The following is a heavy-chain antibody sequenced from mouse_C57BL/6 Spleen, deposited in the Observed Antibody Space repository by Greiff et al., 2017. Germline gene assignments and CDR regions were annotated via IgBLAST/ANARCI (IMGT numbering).Heavy chain of an antibody. CDR2: IDPSDSYT. CDR1: GYTFTSYW. D-gene: IGHD4-1*01. Sequence: QVQLKQSGAELVRPGTSVKLSCKASGYTFTSYWMHWVKQRPGQGLEWIGVIDPSDSYTNYNQKFKGKATLTVDTSSSTAYMQLSSLTSEDSAVYYCARLTESDYWGQGTTLTVSS. CDR3: ARLTESDY. V-gene: IGHV1-59*01. J-gene: IGHJ2*01.